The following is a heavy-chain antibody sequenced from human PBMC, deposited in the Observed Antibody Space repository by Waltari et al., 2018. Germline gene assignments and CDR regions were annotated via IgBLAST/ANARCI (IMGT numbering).Heavy chain of an antibody. V-gene: IGHV1-8*01. Sequence: QVQLLQSGAEVKPPGASVLVSCRASGYAFTSSDINWVRPAPGQGLEWMGWMNPNSGNTGYAQKFQGRVTMTRNTAISTAYMELSSLRPEDTAVYYCARETSASDYWGQGTLVTVSS. CDR3: ARETSASDY. J-gene: IGHJ4*02. CDR1: GYAFTSSD. CDR2: MNPNSGNT.